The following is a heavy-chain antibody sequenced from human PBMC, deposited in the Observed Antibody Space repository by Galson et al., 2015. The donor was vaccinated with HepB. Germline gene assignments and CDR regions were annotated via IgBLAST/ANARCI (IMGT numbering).Heavy chain of an antibody. D-gene: IGHD6-13*01. CDR3: AKIAAAAYFDY. CDR1: GFTVSSNY. CDR2: ISYDGSNK. J-gene: IGHJ4*02. V-gene: IGHV3-30*18. Sequence: SLRLSCAASGFTVSSNYMSWVRQAPGKGLEWVAVISYDGSNKYYADSVKGRFTISRDNSKNTLYLQMNSLRAEDTAVYYCAKIAAAAYFDYWGQGTLVTVSS.